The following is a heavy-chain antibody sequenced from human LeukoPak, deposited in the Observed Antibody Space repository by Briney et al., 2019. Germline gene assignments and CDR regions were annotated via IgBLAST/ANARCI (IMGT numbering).Heavy chain of an antibody. Sequence: GGSLRLSCTASGSTFSSYWMRWVRQAPGKGLEWVANIKLDGSEKYYVDSVKGRFTISRDNAKNSLYLQMNSLRAEDTAVYYCARVMGYYDFWSGYLRTAFDIWGQGTMVTVSS. D-gene: IGHD3-3*01. CDR3: ARVMGYYDFWSGYLRTAFDI. J-gene: IGHJ3*02. CDR2: IKLDGSEK. V-gene: IGHV3-7*03. CDR1: GSTFSSYW.